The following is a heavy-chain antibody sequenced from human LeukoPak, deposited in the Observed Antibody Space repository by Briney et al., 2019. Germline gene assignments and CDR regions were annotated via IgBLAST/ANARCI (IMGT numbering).Heavy chain of an antibody. J-gene: IGHJ5*02. V-gene: IGHV4-34*01. CDR2: INHSGST. CDR3: ASAGRYDFWSGLFGAWFDP. D-gene: IGHD3-3*01. CDR1: GGSFSGYY. Sequence: SETLSLTCAVYGGSFSGYYWSWIRQPPGKGLEWIGEINHSGSTNYNPSLKSRVTISVDTSKNQFSLKLSSVTAADTAVYYCASAGRYDFWSGLFGAWFDPWGQGTLVTVSS.